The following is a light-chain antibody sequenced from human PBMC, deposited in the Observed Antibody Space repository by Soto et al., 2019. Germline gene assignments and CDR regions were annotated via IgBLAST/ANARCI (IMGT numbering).Light chain of an antibody. V-gene: IGKV3-11*01. J-gene: IGKJ5*01. CDR3: QQRSNWTPT. CDR2: DAS. CDR1: QSVSSY. Sequence: VLTHPTYHLCVSPEAGAPLSSRARQSVSSYLAWYQQKPGQAPRLLIYDASNRATGIPARFSGSGSGTDFTLTISSLEPEDFAVYYCQQRSNWTPTFGQGIRL.